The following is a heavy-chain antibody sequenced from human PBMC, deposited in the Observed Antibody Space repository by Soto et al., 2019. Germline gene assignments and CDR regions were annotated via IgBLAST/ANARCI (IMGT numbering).Heavy chain of an antibody. Sequence: SETLCITCTFSDGSINYRNYYWGWIRQPPGKGLEWIGNIYYTGSTYYNPSLKSRVTISVDTSKNQFSLRLSSVTAADTAVYYCARGYTTKIIDYWGQGSLVTVSS. CDR2: IYYTGST. D-gene: IGHD2-2*02. CDR3: ARGYTTKIIDY. J-gene: IGHJ4*02. V-gene: IGHV4-39*01. CDR1: DGSINYRNYY.